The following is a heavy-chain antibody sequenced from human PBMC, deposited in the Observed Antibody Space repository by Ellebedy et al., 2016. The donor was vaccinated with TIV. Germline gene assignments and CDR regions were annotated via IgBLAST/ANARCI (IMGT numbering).Heavy chain of an antibody. D-gene: IGHD4-17*01. Sequence: GGSLRLXXVASGFTFTNHAMNWVRQAPGKGLQWVSTIDGSGTNTYYADSVKDRFTISRDNSKNTLYLQMNSLRADDTAVYYCAKGSHGEHDYWGQGTLVTVSS. CDR2: IDGSGTNT. CDR3: AKGSHGEHDY. V-gene: IGHV3-23*05. J-gene: IGHJ4*02. CDR1: GFTFTNHA.